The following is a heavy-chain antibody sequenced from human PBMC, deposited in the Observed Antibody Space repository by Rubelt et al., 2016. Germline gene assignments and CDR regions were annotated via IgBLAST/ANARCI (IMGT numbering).Heavy chain of an antibody. V-gene: IGHV1-2*02. CDR3: ARAARAARTVDY. J-gene: IGHJ4*02. CDR2: INPNSGGK. D-gene: IGHD6-6*01. Sequence: QVQLVQSGAEVKKPGSSVKVSCKASGYTFTGYSMHWVRQAPGQGLEWMGWINPNSGGKNYAQKFQGRVTMTRDTSISTAYMELSRLRSDDTAVYYCARAARAARTVDYWGQGTLVTVSS. CDR1: GYTFTGYS.